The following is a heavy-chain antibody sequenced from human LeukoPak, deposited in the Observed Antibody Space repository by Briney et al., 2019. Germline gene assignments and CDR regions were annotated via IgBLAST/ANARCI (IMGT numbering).Heavy chain of an antibody. V-gene: IGHV4-38-2*02. D-gene: IGHD2-2*01. CDR2: INYRGRT. CDR3: ARDRLGTYCSSTNCYYYGMDV. CDR1: DYSLSSAYY. J-gene: IGHJ6*04. Sequence: SETLSLTCVVSDYSLSSAYYWGWSRRPQGKGREGIGRINYRGRTDYNPSLKRRATISVETSKNHFSLTLTAVTAADTAVYYCARDRLGTYCSSTNCYYYGMDVWGKGTTVTVSS.